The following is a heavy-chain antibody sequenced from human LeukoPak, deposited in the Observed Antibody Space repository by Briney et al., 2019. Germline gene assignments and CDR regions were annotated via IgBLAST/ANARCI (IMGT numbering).Heavy chain of an antibody. CDR3: ARRHLRMRSYDY. J-gene: IGHJ4*02. D-gene: IGHD1-26*01. CDR2: INPKSGGT. Sequence: ASVKVSCKASGYIFSDYYINWVRQVPGQGLEWMGWINPKSGGTKYSQNFQGRVTMTRDTSIDTVYMELSGLTSADTAVYYCARRHLRMRSYDYWGQGPLVIVSS. V-gene: IGHV1-2*02. CDR1: GYIFSDYY.